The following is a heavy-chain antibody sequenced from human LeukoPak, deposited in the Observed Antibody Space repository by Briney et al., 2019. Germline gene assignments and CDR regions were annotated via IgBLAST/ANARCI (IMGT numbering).Heavy chain of an antibody. D-gene: IGHD4-17*01. CDR2: INHSGST. V-gene: IGHV4-34*01. J-gene: IGHJ4*02. CDR3: ARVGTLDYGDYLFDY. CDR1: GGSFSGYY. Sequence: PSETLSLTCAVHGGSFSGYYWSWIRQPPGKGLEWIGEINHSGSTNYNPSLKSRVTISVDTSKNQFSLKLSSVTAADTAVYYCARVGTLDYGDYLFDYWGQGTLVTVSS.